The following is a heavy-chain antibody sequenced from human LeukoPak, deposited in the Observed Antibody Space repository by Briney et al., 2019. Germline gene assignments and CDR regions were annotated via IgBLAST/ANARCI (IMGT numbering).Heavy chain of an antibody. V-gene: IGHV3-23*01. CDR2: ISGGGGDT. D-gene: IGHD3-22*01. Sequence: PGGSLRLSCAASGFNFINYAMNWVRQAPGKGLEWVSGISGGGGDTNYVDSVKGRFTISRDNSKNTLYLQMNSLRADDSAVYYCAKKGVGYYDAFDIWGQGTMVTVS. CDR3: AKKGVGYYDAFDI. J-gene: IGHJ3*02. CDR1: GFNFINYA.